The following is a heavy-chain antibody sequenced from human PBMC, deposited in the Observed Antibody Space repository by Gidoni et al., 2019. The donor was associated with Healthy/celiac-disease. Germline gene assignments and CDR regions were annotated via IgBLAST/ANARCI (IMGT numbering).Heavy chain of an antibody. CDR1: GFTFSSHS. D-gene: IGHD2-15*01. J-gene: IGHJ6*02. CDR2: ISSSSSYI. Sequence: EVQLVESGGGLVKPGGSLRLSCSASGFTFSSHSMNWVRQAPGKGLGWVSSISSSSSYIYYAGAVKGRFTISRDNAKNSLYLQMNSLRAEDTAVYYCARDTGYCSGGSCYSDYYYYYGMDVWGQGTTVTVSS. V-gene: IGHV3-21*01. CDR3: ARDTGYCSGGSCYSDYYYYYGMDV.